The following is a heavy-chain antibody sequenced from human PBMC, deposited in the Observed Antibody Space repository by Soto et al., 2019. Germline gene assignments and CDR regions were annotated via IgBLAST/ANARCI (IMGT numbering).Heavy chain of an antibody. V-gene: IGHV3-74*01. Sequence: EVQLVESGGGLVQPGGSLRLSCEASGFTFSSYWMHWVRQGPGKELVWVSRISSDGSSTNYADSVKGRFTISRDNAKNTLYLQMNSLRAEHTAVYYCARCWYYYDSIIYFSGDAFDIWGHGTKVTVSS. D-gene: IGHD3-22*01. J-gene: IGHJ3*02. CDR3: ARCWYYYDSIIYFSGDAFDI. CDR1: GFTFSSYW. CDR2: ISSDGSST.